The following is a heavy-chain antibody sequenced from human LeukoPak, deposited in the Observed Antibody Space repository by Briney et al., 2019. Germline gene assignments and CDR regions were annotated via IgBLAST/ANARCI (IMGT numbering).Heavy chain of an antibody. Sequence: PGGSLRLSCAASGFIFSTYNMNWVRQSPGKGLEWISSVSSSSSYIYYIDSVKGRFTISRDNAKNSPYLQMNSLRAEDTAVYYCARLEVTVVATIDYWGQGTLVTVSS. V-gene: IGHV3-21*01. CDR3: ARLEVTVVATIDY. CDR1: GFIFSTYN. J-gene: IGHJ4*02. CDR2: VSSSSSYI. D-gene: IGHD5-12*01.